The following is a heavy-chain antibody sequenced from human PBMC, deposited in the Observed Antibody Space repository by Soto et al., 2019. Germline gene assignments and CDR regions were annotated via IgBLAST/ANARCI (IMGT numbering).Heavy chain of an antibody. CDR3: ARDVDPHIATPGT. CDR2: IGSSGSTI. Sequence: GGSLRLSCAASGFTFSDYYMSWIRQAPGKGLEWVSYIGSSGSTIYYADSVKGRFTISRDNAKNSLYLQMNSLRAEDTAVYYCARDVDPHIATPGTWGQGALVTVSS. V-gene: IGHV3-11*01. CDR1: GFTFSDYY. J-gene: IGHJ5*02. D-gene: IGHD6-13*01.